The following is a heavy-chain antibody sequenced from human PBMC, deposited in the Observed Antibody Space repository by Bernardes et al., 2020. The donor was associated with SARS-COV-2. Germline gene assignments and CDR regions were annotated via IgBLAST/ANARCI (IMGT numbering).Heavy chain of an antibody. CDR3: ARVERRITIFGVVMGSSSWYSGWFDP. V-gene: IGHV4-59*01. J-gene: IGHJ5*02. CDR2: IYYSGST. D-gene: IGHD3-3*01. CDR1: GGSISSYY. Sequence: SETLSLTCTVSGGSISSYYWSWIRQPPGKGLEWIGYIYYSGSTNYNPSLKSRVTISVDTSKNQFSLKLSSVTAADTAVYYCARVERRITIFGVVMGSSSWYSGWFDPWGQGTLVTVSS.